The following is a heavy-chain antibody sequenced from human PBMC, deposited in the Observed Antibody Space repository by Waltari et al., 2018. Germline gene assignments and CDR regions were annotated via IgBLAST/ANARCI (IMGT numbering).Heavy chain of an antibody. D-gene: IGHD3-10*01. CDR3: ARSPQFRAGPYYYYYYMDV. CDR1: GGSISSYY. Sequence: QVQLQESGPGLVKPSATLSLTCTVSGGSISSYYWSWIRQPPGKGPEWIVYIYYSGSPNYNPSLKSRVTISVDTSKNQFSLKLSSVTAADTAVYYCARSPQFRAGPYYYYYYMDVWGKGTTVTVSS. J-gene: IGHJ6*03. V-gene: IGHV4-59*13. CDR2: IYYSGSP.